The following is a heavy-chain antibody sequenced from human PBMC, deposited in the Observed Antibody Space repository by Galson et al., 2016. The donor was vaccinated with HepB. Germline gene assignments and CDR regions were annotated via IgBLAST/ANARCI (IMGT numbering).Heavy chain of an antibody. V-gene: IGHV3-33*01. CDR3: AREKVVMTDVYSDY. D-gene: IGHD3-22*01. CDR1: GFTFGNYG. Sequence: SLRLSCAASGFTFGNYGMHWVRQAPGKGMEWVAVIWYDGNNKYYADSVKGRFTISRDNSKNTLYLHMNSLRAEDTAVYYCAREKVVMTDVYSDYWGQGTLVTVSS. J-gene: IGHJ4*02. CDR2: IWYDGNNK.